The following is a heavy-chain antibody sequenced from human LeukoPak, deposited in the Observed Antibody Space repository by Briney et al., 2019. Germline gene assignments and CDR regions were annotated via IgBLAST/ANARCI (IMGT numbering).Heavy chain of an antibody. CDR3: ARPVSYYDILTGYNDAFDI. CDR1: GYTFTSYG. D-gene: IGHD3-9*01. V-gene: IGHV1-18*01. J-gene: IGHJ3*02. CDR2: ISAYNGNT. Sequence: ASVKVSCKASGYTFTSYGISWVRQAPGQGLEWMGWISAYNGNTNYAQKLQGRVTMTTDTSTSTAYMELRSLRSDDTAVYYCARPVSYYDILTGYNDAFDIWGQGTMVTVSS.